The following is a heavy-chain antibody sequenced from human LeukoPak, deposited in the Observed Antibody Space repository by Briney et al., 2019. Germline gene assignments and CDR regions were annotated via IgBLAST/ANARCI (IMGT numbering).Heavy chain of an antibody. D-gene: IGHD6-13*01. CDR1: GGSISSGDYY. Sequence: SETLSLTCTVSGGSISSGDYYWSWIRQPPGKGLEWIGYIYYSGSTYYNPSLKSRVTISVDTSKNQFSLKLSSVTAADTVVYYCAQSELTAAGIWDFDYWGQGTLVTVSS. CDR3: AQSELTAAGIWDFDY. J-gene: IGHJ4*02. CDR2: IYYSGST. V-gene: IGHV4-30-4*08.